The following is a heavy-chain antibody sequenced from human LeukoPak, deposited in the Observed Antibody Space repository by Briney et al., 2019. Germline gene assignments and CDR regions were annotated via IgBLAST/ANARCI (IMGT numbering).Heavy chain of an antibody. Sequence: SQTLSLTCAISGDSVFSNSATWNWIRQSPSRGLECLGRTYYRSKWYNDYAISVKSRITINPDTSKNQFSLQLNSVTPEDTAVYYCARGGEVRGVTGFDYWGQGTLVTVSS. V-gene: IGHV6-1*01. CDR3: ARGGEVRGVTGFDY. CDR1: GDSVFSNSAT. D-gene: IGHD3-10*01. J-gene: IGHJ4*02. CDR2: TYYRSKWYN.